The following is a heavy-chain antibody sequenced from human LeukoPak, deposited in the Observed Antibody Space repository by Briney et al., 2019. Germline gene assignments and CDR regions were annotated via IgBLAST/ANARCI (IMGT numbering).Heavy chain of an antibody. CDR1: GFNFPNYW. D-gene: IGHD3-3*01. Sequence: GESLKISCKGSGFNFPNYWIGWVRQMPGKGLEWMGIIYPGDSDTRYSPSFQGQVTISADKSISTAYLQWSSLKASDTAMYYCARRAYYDFWSGYDYWGQGTLVTVSS. V-gene: IGHV5-51*01. J-gene: IGHJ4*02. CDR2: IYPGDSDT. CDR3: ARRAYYDFWSGYDY.